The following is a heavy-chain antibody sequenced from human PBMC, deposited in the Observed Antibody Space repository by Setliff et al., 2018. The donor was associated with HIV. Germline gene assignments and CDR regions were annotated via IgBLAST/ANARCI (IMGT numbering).Heavy chain of an antibody. CDR2: IYTGGSP. Sequence: LSLTCPVSGGSISSGRYYWSWIRQPAGKGLEWIGHIYTGGSPNYNPSLMSRVTISIDTSKDQLSLKLNSVTAADTAVYYCARVGGFFGEARPPPDYWGQGALVTVSS. CDR1: GGSISSGRYY. V-gene: IGHV4-61*09. CDR3: ARVGGFFGEARPPPDY. D-gene: IGHD3-10*01. J-gene: IGHJ4*02.